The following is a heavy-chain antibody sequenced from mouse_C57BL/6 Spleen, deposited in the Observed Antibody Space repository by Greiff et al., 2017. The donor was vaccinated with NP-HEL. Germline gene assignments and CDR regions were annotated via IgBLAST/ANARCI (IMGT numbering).Heavy chain of an antibody. Sequence: EVKLVESGGDLVKPGGSLKLSCAASGFTFSSYGMSWVRQTPDKRLEWVATISSGGSYTYYPDSVKGRFTISRDNAKNTLYLQMSSLKSEDTAMYYCARRGYYDYDGFAYWGQGTLVTVSA. CDR3: ARRGYYDYDGFAY. J-gene: IGHJ3*01. CDR1: GFTFSSYG. V-gene: IGHV5-6*02. D-gene: IGHD2-4*01. CDR2: ISSGGSYT.